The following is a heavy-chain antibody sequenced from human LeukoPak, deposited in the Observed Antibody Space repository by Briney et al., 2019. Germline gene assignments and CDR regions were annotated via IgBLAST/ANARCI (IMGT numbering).Heavy chain of an antibody. CDR3: ARDSGWFRFDS. J-gene: IGHJ4*02. CDR2: IKEDGSDK. V-gene: IGHV3-7*03. CDR1: GFSFSSYW. Sequence: GGSLRLSCAASGFSFSSYWMTWVRQAPGKGLEWVASIKEDGSDKYYVDSVKGRFTISRDNAKNSLYLQMNSLRAEDTAVYYCARDSGWFRFDSWGQGTLVTVSS. D-gene: IGHD6-13*01.